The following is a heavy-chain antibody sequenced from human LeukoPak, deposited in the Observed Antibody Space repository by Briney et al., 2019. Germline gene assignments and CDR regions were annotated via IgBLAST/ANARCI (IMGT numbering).Heavy chain of an antibody. V-gene: IGHV3-7*01. CDR1: GFTFSSYW. CDR2: IKQDGSEK. D-gene: IGHD2-2*01. J-gene: IGHJ6*03. Sequence: GGSLRLSCAASGFTFSSYWMSWVRQAPGKGLEWVANIKQDGSEKYYVDSVKGRFTISRDYAKNSLYLQMNSLRAEDTAVYYCARADIVVVPAASKSGYYYYYMDVWGKGTTVTVSS. CDR3: ARADIVVVPAASKSGYYYYYMDV.